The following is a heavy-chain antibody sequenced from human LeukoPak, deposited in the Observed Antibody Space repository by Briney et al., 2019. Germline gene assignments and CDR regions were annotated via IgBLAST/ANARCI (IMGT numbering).Heavy chain of an antibody. CDR3: ARDLLVGGSGYHY. D-gene: IGHD3-22*01. V-gene: IGHV3-21*01. Sequence: GGSLRLSCAASGFTFSSYSMNWVRQAPGKGLEWVSSISSSSSYIYYADSVRGRFTISRDNAKNSLYLQMNSLRAEDTAVYYCARDLLVGGSGYHYWGQGTLVTVSS. J-gene: IGHJ4*02. CDR1: GFTFSSYS. CDR2: ISSSSSYI.